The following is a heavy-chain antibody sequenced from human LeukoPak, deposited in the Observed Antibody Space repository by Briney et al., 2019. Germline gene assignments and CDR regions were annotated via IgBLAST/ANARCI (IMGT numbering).Heavy chain of an antibody. D-gene: IGHD3-10*01. Sequence: PSETLSLTCTVSGDSINSYYWTWVRQPPGKGLEWIGYISYSGSTSYNPSLKSRVTISEDPSKTQFPLRLRSVTAADTGVYYCAAGGYYGSGAFHMWGQGTMVTVSS. V-gene: IGHV4-59*01. CDR3: AAGGYYGSGAFHM. J-gene: IGHJ3*02. CDR2: ISYSGST. CDR1: GDSINSYY.